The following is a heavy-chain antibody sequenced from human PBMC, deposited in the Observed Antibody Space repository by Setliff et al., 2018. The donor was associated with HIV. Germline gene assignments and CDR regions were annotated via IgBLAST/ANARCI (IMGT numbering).Heavy chain of an antibody. CDR1: GGSISSYY. Sequence: KSSETLSLTCTVSGGSISSYYWSWIRQPPGKGLEWIGYIYYSGSTNYNPSLKSRVTISVDTSKNQFSLKLSSVTAADTAVYYCARQGNSRGYRYGYYYYMDVWGKGTTVTVSS. J-gene: IGHJ6*03. D-gene: IGHD5-18*01. CDR2: IYYSGST. CDR3: ARQGNSRGYRYGYYYYMDV. V-gene: IGHV4-59*08.